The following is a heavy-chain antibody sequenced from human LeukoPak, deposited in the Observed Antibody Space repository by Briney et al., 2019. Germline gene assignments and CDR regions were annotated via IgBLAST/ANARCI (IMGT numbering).Heavy chain of an antibody. CDR1: GFTFSSYA. CDR3: AKDGWGSYNFDY. D-gene: IGHD1-26*01. V-gene: IGHV3-23*01. J-gene: IGHJ4*02. CDR2: ISGSGGST. Sequence: GGSLRLSCAASGFTFSSYAMSWVRQAPGKGLEWVSVISGSGGSTYYADSVKGRFTISRDNSKNTLYLQMNSLRAEDTAVYYCAKDGWGSYNFDYWGQGTLVTVSS.